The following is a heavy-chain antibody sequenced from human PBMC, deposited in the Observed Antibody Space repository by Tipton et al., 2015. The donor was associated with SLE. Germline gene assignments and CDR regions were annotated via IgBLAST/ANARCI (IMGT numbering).Heavy chain of an antibody. CDR3: AKEMGSLIYYYGMDV. D-gene: IGHD3-10*01. CDR2: IRGGGDST. Sequence: SLRLSCAASGFTFSTYGMGWVRQTPGKGLEWVSAIRGGGDSTYYADSVKGRFTISRDNSKNTLYVQMNSLRAEDSAVYYCAKEMGSLIYYYGMDVWGQGTTVTVSS. J-gene: IGHJ6*02. CDR1: GFTFSTYG. V-gene: IGHV3-23*01.